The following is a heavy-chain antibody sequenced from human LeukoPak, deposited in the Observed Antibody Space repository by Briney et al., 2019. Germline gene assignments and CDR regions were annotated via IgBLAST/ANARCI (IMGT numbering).Heavy chain of an antibody. Sequence: SVKVSCKASGGTFSSYTISWVRQAPGQGLEWMGRIIPILGIANYAQKFQGRVTITADKATSTAYMELSSLRSEDTAVYYCARSRNYDILTGYSYYFDYWGQGTLVTVSS. J-gene: IGHJ4*02. V-gene: IGHV1-69*02. CDR3: ARSRNYDILTGYSYYFDY. D-gene: IGHD3-9*01. CDR2: IIPILGIA. CDR1: GGTFSSYT.